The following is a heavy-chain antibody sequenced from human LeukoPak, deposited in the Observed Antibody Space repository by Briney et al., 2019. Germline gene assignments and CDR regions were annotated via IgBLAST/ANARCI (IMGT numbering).Heavy chain of an antibody. CDR2: IYWNDDK. D-gene: IGHD5-18*01. V-gene: IGHV2-5*01. CDR3: AHRPNSLGPHAFDI. CDR1: GFSLSTSGVG. J-gene: IGHJ3*02. Sequence: SGPTLVKPTQTLTLTCTFSGFSLSTSGVGVGWIRQPPGKALEWLELIYWNDDKRYSPSLKSRLTITKDTSKKQVVLTMTNMDPVDTATYYCAHRPNSLGPHAFDIWGQGTMVTVSS.